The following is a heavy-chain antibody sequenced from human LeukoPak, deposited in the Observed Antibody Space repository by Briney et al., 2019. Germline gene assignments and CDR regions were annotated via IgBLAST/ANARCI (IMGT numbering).Heavy chain of an antibody. V-gene: IGHV3-21*01. CDR1: GFTFSSYS. CDR2: IISSSSYI. J-gene: IGHJ4*02. CDR3: ATDITGTDDY. Sequence: GGSLRLSCAASGFTFSSYSMNWVRQPPGKGLEWVSSIISSSSYIYYAHSVKGRLTISRHNAKNSLYLQMNSLRAEDTGVYYCATDITGTDDYWGQGTLVTVSS. D-gene: IGHD1-20*01.